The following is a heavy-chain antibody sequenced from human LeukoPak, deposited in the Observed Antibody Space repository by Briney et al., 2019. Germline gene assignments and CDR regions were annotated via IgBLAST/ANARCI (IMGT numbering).Heavy chain of an antibody. D-gene: IGHD2-2*01. CDR3: ARDQRSTTGWYYFDY. CDR1: GFTFSSYS. Sequence: GGSLRLSCAASGFTFSSYSMNWVRQTPGKGLEWVSSISVSSTYIYYADSVKGRFTVSRDNAKNSVYLQMNSLRAEDTAVYYCARDQRSTTGWYYFDYWGQGTLVTVSS. V-gene: IGHV3-21*01. CDR2: ISVSSTYI. J-gene: IGHJ4*02.